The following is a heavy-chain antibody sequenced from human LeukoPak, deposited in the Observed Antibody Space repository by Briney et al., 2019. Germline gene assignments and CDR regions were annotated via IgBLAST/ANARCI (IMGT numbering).Heavy chain of an antibody. D-gene: IGHD5-18*01. CDR3: ARDIEYSSDVDY. J-gene: IGHJ4*02. Sequence: GGSLRLSCLASGSPFTNYWMSWVRQTAGKGLEWVANIKQDGSEKYYVDSVKGRFTISRDNAKKSLHLQMNSLRAEDTAVYYCARDIEYSSDVDYWGQGTLVTVSS. V-gene: IGHV3-7*04. CDR1: GSPFTNYW. CDR2: IKQDGSEK.